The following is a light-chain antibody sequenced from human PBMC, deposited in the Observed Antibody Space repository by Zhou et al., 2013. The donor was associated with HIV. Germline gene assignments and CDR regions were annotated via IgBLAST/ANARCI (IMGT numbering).Light chain of an antibody. CDR3: QQFHYTPRT. CDR1: QGISSA. J-gene: IGKJ5*01. V-gene: IGKV1-13*02. CDR2: DVS. Sequence: AIQLTQSPSSLSAYVGDRVTITCRASQGISSALAWYQQKPGKAPKLLIYDVSSLESGVPSRFSGSGSGTDFTLTISSLQREDFATYYCQQFHYTPRTFGPRDHDWRLN.